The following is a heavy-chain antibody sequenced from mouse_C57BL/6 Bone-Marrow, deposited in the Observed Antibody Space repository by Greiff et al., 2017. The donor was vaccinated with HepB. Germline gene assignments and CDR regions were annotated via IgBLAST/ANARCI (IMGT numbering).Heavy chain of an antibody. V-gene: IGHV14-4*01. D-gene: IGHD1-2*01. CDR3: TTKRLYRFDY. CDR1: GFNIKDDY. CDR2: IDPENGDT. J-gene: IGHJ2*01. Sequence: EVQLQQSGAELVRPGASVKLSCTASGFNIKDDYMHWVKQRPEQGLEWIGWIDPENGDTEYASKFQGKATITADTSSNTAYLQLSSLTSEDTAVYYCTTKRLYRFDYWGQGTTLTVSS.